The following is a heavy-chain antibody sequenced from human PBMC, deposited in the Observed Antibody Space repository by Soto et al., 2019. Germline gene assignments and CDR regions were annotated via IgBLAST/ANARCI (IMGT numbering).Heavy chain of an antibody. CDR2: IIPIFGAT. D-gene: IGHD1-26*01. J-gene: IGHJ5*01. CDR1: GGTFSSYA. Sequence: QVQLVQSGAEVKKPGSSVKVSCKASGGTFSSYAITWVRQAPGQGLDWMGEIIPIFGATNFAQKFQGRVTITADKSTTPAYMELSSLTSEDTAVYYCARMGGSVLDSWGQGTLVTVSS. V-gene: IGHV1-69*06. CDR3: ARMGGSVLDS.